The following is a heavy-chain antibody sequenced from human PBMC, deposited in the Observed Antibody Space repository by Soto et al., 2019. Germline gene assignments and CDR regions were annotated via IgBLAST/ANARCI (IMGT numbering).Heavy chain of an antibody. CDR3: AKSLRNYDFWSGSQFGC. V-gene: IGHV3-23*01. J-gene: IGHJ4*02. Sequence: EVQLLESGGGLVQPGGSLRLSCAASGFTFSSYAMSWVRQAPGKGLEWVSAISGSGGSTYYADSVKGRFTISRDNSKNTLYLQMNSLSAEDTAVYYCAKSLRNYDFWSGSQFGCWGQGTLVTVTS. D-gene: IGHD3-3*01. CDR2: ISGSGGST. CDR1: GFTFSSYA.